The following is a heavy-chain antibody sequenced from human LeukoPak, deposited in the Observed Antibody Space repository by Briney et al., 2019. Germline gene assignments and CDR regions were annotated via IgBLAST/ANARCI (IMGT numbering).Heavy chain of an antibody. Sequence: PGGSLRLSCAASGFTVSSNYMSWVRQALGAGLDWDSVIYNGGSTYYADSVKGRFTISRDNSKITLYLQMNSLRAEDTAGYYCARTDGATGFDYWGQGTLVTVSS. V-gene: IGHV3-53*01. CDR2: IYNGGST. D-gene: IGHD1-26*01. CDR1: GFTVSSNY. J-gene: IGHJ4*02. CDR3: ARTDGATGFDY.